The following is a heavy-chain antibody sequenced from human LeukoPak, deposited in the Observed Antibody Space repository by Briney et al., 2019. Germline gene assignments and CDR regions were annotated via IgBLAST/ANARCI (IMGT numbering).Heavy chain of an antibody. Sequence: GGSLRLSCVASGFTSSSYWMHWVRQATGKGLEWVSRITGDGSSTIYADSVKGRFTISRDNAKNTLYLQMRSLRAEDTAVYYCSRTTYYPDFWGQGTLVTVSS. D-gene: IGHD3-16*01. CDR1: GFTSSSYW. CDR2: ITGDGSST. V-gene: IGHV3-74*01. CDR3: SRTTYYPDF. J-gene: IGHJ4*02.